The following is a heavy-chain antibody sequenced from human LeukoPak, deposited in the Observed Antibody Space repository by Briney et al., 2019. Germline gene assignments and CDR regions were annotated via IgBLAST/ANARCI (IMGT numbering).Heavy chain of an antibody. CDR3: ARGYDSVAGYYYYGMDV. J-gene: IGHJ6*02. CDR1: GGAFISYA. V-gene: IGHV1-69*13. CDR2: IIPIFGTA. Sequence: GASVKVSCKASGGAFISYAISWVRQAPGQGLEWMGGIIPIFGTANYAQKFQGRVTITADESTSTAYMELSSLRSEDTAVYYCARGYDSVAGYYYYGMDVWGQGTTVTVSS. D-gene: IGHD6-19*01.